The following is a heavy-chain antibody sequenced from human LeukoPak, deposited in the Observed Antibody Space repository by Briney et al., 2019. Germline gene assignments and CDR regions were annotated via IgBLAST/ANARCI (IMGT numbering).Heavy chain of an antibody. CDR1: GYTFINYW. J-gene: IGHJ4*02. V-gene: IGHV5-51*01. CDR3: ASGGYGTFDS. Sequence: GESLKISCQVSGYTFINYWIGWVRQMPRKGLEWMGIIYPGDSDTRYSPSFHGQVIISADKSISTAYLQWNSLKASDTAMYYCASGGYGTFDSWGQGTLVTVSS. CDR2: IYPGDSDT. D-gene: IGHD5-12*01.